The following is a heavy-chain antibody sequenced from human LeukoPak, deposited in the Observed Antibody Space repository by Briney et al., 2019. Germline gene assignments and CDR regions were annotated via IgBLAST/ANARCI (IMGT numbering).Heavy chain of an antibody. Sequence: QPGGSLRLSCAASGFTFSSYGMHWVRQAPGKGLEWVAFIRYDGSNKYYADSVEGRFTISRDNPKNSVYLQMNSLRAEDTAIYYCVRDLDWGQGTLVTVSS. CDR2: IRYDGSNK. V-gene: IGHV3-30*02. CDR3: VRDLD. CDR1: GFTFSSYG. J-gene: IGHJ4*02.